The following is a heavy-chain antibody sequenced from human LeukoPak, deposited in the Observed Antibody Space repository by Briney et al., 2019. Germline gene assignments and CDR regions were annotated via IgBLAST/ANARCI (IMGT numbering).Heavy chain of an antibody. CDR1: GFTVSSYG. CDR2: ISYDGSNK. V-gene: IGHV3-30*18. J-gene: IGHJ4*02. D-gene: IGHD3-10*01. CDR3: AKGPWFGEFGL. Sequence: PGGSLRLSCAASGFTVSSYGMHWVRQAPGNGLEWVAVISYDGSNKYYADSVKGRFTISRDNSKNTLYLQMNSLRAEDTAVYYCAKGPWFGEFGLWGQGTLVTVSS.